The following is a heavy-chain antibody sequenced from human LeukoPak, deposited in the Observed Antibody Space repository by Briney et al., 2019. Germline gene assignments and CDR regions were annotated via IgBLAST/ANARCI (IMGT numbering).Heavy chain of an antibody. CDR1: GYTFTSYD. CDR2: MRASSGNT. CDR3: ARVGSSSPYNWFDP. J-gene: IGHJ5*02. Sequence: ASVKVSCKASGYTFTSYDINWVRQATGQGLEWMGWMRASSGNTGYAQKFQGRVTFTRNTSVSTAYMELSSLRSDDTAVYYCARVGSSSPYNWFDPWGQGTLVTVSS. D-gene: IGHD6-6*01. V-gene: IGHV1-8*01.